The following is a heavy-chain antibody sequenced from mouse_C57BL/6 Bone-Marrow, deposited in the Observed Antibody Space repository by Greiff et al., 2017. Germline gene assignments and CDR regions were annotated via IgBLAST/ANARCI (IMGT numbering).Heavy chain of an antibody. CDR2: IWSDGST. CDR3: ARNCDYERGYAMDY. Sequence: QVQLKESGPGLVAPSQSLSITCTVSGFSFTSYGVHWVRQPPGKGLEWLVVIWSDGSTTYNSALKSRLSISKDNSKSQVFLKMNSLQTDDTAMYYCARNCDYERGYAMDYWGQGTSVTVSS. CDR1: GFSFTSYG. J-gene: IGHJ4*01. D-gene: IGHD2-4*01. V-gene: IGHV2-6*02.